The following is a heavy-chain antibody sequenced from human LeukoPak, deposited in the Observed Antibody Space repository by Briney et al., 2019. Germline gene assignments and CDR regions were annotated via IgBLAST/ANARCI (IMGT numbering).Heavy chain of an antibody. CDR3: ARVFSYCGGDCYGQNDAFDI. J-gene: IGHJ3*02. D-gene: IGHD2-21*02. Sequence: SETLSLTCAVYGGSFSGYYWSWIRQPPGKGLEWIGEINHSVSTNYNPSRKSRVTISVDTSKNQFSLKLSSVTAEDTAVYYCARVFSYCGGDCYGQNDAFDIWGQGTMVTVSS. CDR2: INHSVST. V-gene: IGHV4-34*01. CDR1: GGSFSGYY.